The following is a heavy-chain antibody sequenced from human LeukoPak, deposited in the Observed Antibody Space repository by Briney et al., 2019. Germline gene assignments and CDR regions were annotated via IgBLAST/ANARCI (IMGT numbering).Heavy chain of an antibody. CDR1: GGSISSYY. V-gene: IGHV4-59*01. D-gene: IGHD4-23*01. J-gene: IGHJ3*02. CDR3: ARDPATVVTGGAFDI. CDR2: FYYSGST. Sequence: SETLSLTCTVSGGSISSYYWSWIRQPPGKGLECIGYFYYSGSTNYNPSLKSRVTISVDTSKSQFSLKLSSVTAADTAVYYCARDPATVVTGGAFDIWGQGTMVTVSS.